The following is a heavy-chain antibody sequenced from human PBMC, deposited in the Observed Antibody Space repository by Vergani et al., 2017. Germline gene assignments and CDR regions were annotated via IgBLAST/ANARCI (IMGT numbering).Heavy chain of an antibody. D-gene: IGHD4-11*01. CDR3: ARRDSNQNLYYYYYGMDV. J-gene: IGHJ6*02. V-gene: IGHV1-8*01. CDR2: MNPNSGNT. CDR1: GNIFTSYD. Sequence: QVQLVQSGAEVKKPGASVKVSCKASGNIFTSYDINWVRQATGQGLEWMGWMNPNSGNTGYAQKFQGRVTMTRNTSISTAYMELSSLRSEDTAVYYCARRDSNQNLYYYYYGMDVWGQGTTVTVSS.